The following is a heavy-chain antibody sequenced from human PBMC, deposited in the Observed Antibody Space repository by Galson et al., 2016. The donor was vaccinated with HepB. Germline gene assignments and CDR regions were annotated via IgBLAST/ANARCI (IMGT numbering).Heavy chain of an antibody. V-gene: IGHV4-31*03. D-gene: IGHD3-10*01. CDR3: ARDRSSGSGSFDY. CDR2: IYHSGST. Sequence: LSLTCTVSGGSISSGGYYWSWIRQHPGKGLEWIGYIYHSGSTYYNPSLKSRVTISVDTSKNQFSLKLSSVTAADTAVYFCARDRSSGSGSFDYWGQGTLVTVAS. CDR1: GGSISSGGYY. J-gene: IGHJ4*02.